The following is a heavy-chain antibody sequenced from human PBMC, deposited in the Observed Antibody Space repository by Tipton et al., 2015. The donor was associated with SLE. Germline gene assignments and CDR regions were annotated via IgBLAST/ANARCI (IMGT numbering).Heavy chain of an antibody. CDR3: AGSWAGSAVDI. CDR1: GGSISNYY. V-gene: IGHV4-59*07. Sequence: TLSLTYTVSGGSISNYYCHWIRQSPGKGLGWFGYTYHSGTTNYNPSLKSRVTMSTETSKNQFSLKVPSVTGTATAVYFCAGSWAGSAVDIWGQGTLVTVS. D-gene: IGHD6-13*01. J-gene: IGHJ3*02. CDR2: TYHSGTT.